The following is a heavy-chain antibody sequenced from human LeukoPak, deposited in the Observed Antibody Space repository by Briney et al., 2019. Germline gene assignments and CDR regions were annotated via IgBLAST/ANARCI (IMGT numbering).Heavy chain of an antibody. D-gene: IGHD6-19*01. J-gene: IGHJ4*02. CDR1: GGTFSSYA. V-gene: IGHV1-69*13. Sequence: ASVKVSCKASGGTFSSYAISWVRQAPGQGLEWMGGIIPIFGTANYAQKFQGRVTITADESTSTAYMELSSLRSEDTAVYYCARDDEYSSGMIDYWGQGTLVTVSS. CDR3: ARDDEYSSGMIDY. CDR2: IIPIFGTA.